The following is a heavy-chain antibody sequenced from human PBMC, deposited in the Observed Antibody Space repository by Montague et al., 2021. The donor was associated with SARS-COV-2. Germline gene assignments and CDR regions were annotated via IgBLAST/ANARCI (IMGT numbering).Heavy chain of an antibody. CDR1: GFTFSSYS. Sequence: SLRLSCAASGFTFSSYSMTWARQAPGKGLEWVSSISSSGSCIYYADSVKGRFTISRDKAKNSLYLQMNSLRAEDTAVYYCARDLLDYGLWSSGSYYNAYYYYYGMDVWGQGTTVTVSS. J-gene: IGHJ6*02. CDR3: ARDLLDYGLWSSGSYYNAYYYYYGMDV. CDR2: ISSSGSCI. D-gene: IGHD3-10*01. V-gene: IGHV3-21*01.